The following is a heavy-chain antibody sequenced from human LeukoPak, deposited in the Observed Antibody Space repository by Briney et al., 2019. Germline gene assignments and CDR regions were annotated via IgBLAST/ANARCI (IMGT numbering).Heavy chain of an antibody. D-gene: IGHD6-13*01. CDR1: SGSFSGYY. J-gene: IGHJ5*02. V-gene: IGHV4-34*01. Sequence: SETLSLTCAVYSGSFSGYYWSWIRQPPRKGLEWIGEINHSGSTNYNPSLKSRVTISVDTSKNQFPLKLSSVPAADTAVYYCARGGHSSSWYRRNWFDPWGQGTLVTVSS. CDR3: ARGGHSSSWYRRNWFDP. CDR2: INHSGST.